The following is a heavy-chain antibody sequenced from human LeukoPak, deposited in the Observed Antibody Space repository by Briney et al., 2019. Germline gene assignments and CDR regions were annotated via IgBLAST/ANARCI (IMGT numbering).Heavy chain of an antibody. CDR1: GLTFSNNY. Sequence: GGSLRLSCAVSGLTFSNNYLSWVRQAPGKGLEWVSTITTSDGNTYYADSVKGRFTVSRDNSKNTLYLQMNSLRAEDTAVYYCAKDGGLWVSAHWGDSWGRGTLVTVSS. J-gene: IGHJ4*02. D-gene: IGHD7-27*01. V-gene: IGHV3-23*01. CDR3: AKDGGLWVSAHWGDS. CDR2: ITTSDGNT.